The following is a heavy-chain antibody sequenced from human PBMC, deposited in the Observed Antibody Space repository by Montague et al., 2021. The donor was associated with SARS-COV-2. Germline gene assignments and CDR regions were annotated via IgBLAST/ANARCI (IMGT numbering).Heavy chain of an antibody. Sequence: PALVKPTQTPTLTCTFSGFSLSTSGMCVSWIRQPPGKALEWLALIDWDDDKYYSTSLKTRLTISKDTSKNQVVLTMTNMDPVDTATYYCARIKWELLSSYDHGMDVWGQGTTVTVSS. CDR2: IDWDDDK. CDR3: ARIKWELLSSYDHGMDV. V-gene: IGHV2-70*01. CDR1: GFSLSTSGMC. J-gene: IGHJ6*02. D-gene: IGHD1-26*01.